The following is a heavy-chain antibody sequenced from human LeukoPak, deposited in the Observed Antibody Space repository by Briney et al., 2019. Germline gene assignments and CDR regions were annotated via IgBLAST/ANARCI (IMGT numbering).Heavy chain of an antibody. CDR1: GGSFSGYY. D-gene: IGHD3-22*01. J-gene: IGHJ4*02. V-gene: IGHV4-34*01. Sequence: SETLSLTCAVYGGSFSGYYWSWIRQPPGKGLEWIGEINHSGSTNYNPSLKSRVTISVDTSKNQFSLKLSSVPAADTAVYYCARSGSQYYYDSSGYSHWGQGTLVTVSS. CDR3: ARSGSQYYYDSSGYSH. CDR2: INHSGST.